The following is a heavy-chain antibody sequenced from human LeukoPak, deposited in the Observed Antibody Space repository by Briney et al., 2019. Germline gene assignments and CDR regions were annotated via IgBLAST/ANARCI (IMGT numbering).Heavy chain of an antibody. V-gene: IGHV3-30*03. Sequence: QSGGSLRLSCAASGFTFSSYGMHWVRQAPGKGLEWVAVISYDGSNKYYADSVKGRFTISRDKSKNTLYLQMNSLRAEDTAVYYCASNRGYCTSGVRYNGFDPWGQGTLVTVSS. CDR3: ASNRGYCTSGVRYNGFDP. J-gene: IGHJ5*02. CDR2: ISYDGSNK. CDR1: GFTFSSYG. D-gene: IGHD2-8*01.